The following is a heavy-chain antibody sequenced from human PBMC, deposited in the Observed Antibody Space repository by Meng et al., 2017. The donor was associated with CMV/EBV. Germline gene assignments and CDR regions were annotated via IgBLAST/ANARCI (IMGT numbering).Heavy chain of an antibody. Sequence: ASVQVSCKAAGYTFTTYDINWLRQASGQGLEWMGWMNPNSGKTGYAQKFQGRLTITMNTSISTAYMELTSLTSEDTAVYYCATGGGLGAAAGVFDFWGQGSLVTVSS. V-gene: IGHV1-8*03. D-gene: IGHD6-13*01. CDR3: ATGGGLGAAAGVFDF. J-gene: IGHJ4*02. CDR1: GYTFTTYD. CDR2: MNPNSGKT.